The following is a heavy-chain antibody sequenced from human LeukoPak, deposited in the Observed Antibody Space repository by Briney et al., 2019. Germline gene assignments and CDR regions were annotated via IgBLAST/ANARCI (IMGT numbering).Heavy chain of an antibody. J-gene: IGHJ4*02. CDR3: AKAPKRYCTSASCQGYFEY. D-gene: IGHD2-2*01. V-gene: IGHV3-33*06. CDR1: GFTFSSYG. CDR2: IWYDGNHK. Sequence: GGSLRLSCAASGFTFSSYGMHWVRQAPGKGLERVAIIWYDGNHKYCVDSVKGRFTISRDNSKNTLYLQMDSLRAEDTAVYYCAKAPKRYCTSASCQGYFEYWGQGTLVTVSS.